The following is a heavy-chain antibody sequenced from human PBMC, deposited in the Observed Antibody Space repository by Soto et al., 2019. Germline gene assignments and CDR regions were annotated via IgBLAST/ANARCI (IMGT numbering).Heavy chain of an antibody. J-gene: IGHJ5*02. CDR3: ARVVFRGSSNNWFDP. D-gene: IGHD6-19*01. V-gene: IGHV4-4*07. CDR2: IYTSGST. CDR1: VGSISSYY. Sequence: SGTLSLTCTFSVGSISSYYWSWIRQPAGKGLEWIGRIYTSGSTNYNPSLKSRVTMSVDTSKNQFSLKLSSVTAADTAVYYCARVVFRGSSNNWFDPWGQGTLVTVSS.